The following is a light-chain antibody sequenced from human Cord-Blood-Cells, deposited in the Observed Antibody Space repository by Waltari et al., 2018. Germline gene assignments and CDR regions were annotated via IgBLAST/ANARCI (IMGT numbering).Light chain of an antibody. CDR3: QQRSNWPWT. J-gene: IGKJ1*01. CDR2: DAS. CDR1: QSVSSY. V-gene: IGKV3-11*01. Sequence: EIVLTQSPATLSLSPGERATLSCRASQSVSSYLAWYQQKPGQAPRLLIYDASNGATGIPARFSGSGSGTDLPPTISSLEHEDFAVYYCQQRSNWPWTFGQGTKVEIK.